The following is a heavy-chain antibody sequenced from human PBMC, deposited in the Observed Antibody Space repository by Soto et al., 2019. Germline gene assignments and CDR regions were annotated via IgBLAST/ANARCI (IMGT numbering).Heavy chain of an antibody. D-gene: IGHD3-10*01. J-gene: IGHJ4*02. V-gene: IGHV3-30*18. CDR3: AKDASAHYDY. CDR1: GFTFSSYG. CDR2: ISYDGSNK. Sequence: PGGSLRLSCAASGFTFSSYGMHWVRQAPGKGLEWVAVISYDGSNKYYADSVKGRFTISRDNSKNTLYLQMNSLRAEDTAVYYCAKDASAHYDYWGQGTLVTVSS.